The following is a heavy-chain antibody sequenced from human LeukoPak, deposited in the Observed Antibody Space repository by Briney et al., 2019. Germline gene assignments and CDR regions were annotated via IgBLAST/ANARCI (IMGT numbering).Heavy chain of an antibody. J-gene: IGHJ5*02. D-gene: IGHD6-13*01. CDR1: GYKLTNNW. V-gene: IGHV5-51*01. Sequence: GESLQISCKISGYKLTNNWIGWVRQVPGKGLEWMGLIYPGYSDAKYSPSFQGQVTLSVDASISTAYLQLSGLRASDTAIYYCVRLGLTSSLDHWGQGTLVTVSS. CDR3: VRLGLTSSLDH. CDR2: IYPGYSDA.